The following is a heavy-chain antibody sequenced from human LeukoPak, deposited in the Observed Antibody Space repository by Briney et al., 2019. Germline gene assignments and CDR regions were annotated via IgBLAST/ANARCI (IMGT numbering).Heavy chain of an antibody. Sequence: GGSLRLSCAASGFTVSSNYMSWVRQAPGKGLEWVSIIFSGGATYYADSVKGRFTISRDNSKNTLHLQMNTVRAEDTAVYYCARDYGDYVSWFDPWGQGTLVTVSS. CDR1: GFTVSSNY. D-gene: IGHD4-17*01. J-gene: IGHJ5*02. CDR2: IFSGGAT. V-gene: IGHV3-66*01. CDR3: ARDYGDYVSWFDP.